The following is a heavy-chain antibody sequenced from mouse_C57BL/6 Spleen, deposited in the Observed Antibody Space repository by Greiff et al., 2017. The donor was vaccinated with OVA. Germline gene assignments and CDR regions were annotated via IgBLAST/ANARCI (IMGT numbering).Heavy chain of an antibody. CDR2: INPGSGGT. V-gene: IGHV1-54*01. D-gene: IGHD2-12*01. Sequence: QVQLQQSGAELVRPGTSVKVSCKASGYAFTNYLIEWVKQRPGQGLEWIGVINPGSGGTNYKEKFKGKATLTADKSSSTAYMQLSSLTSEDSAVYFCARWGDDGFAYWGQGTLVTVSA. J-gene: IGHJ3*01. CDR3: ARWGDDGFAY. CDR1: GYAFTNYL.